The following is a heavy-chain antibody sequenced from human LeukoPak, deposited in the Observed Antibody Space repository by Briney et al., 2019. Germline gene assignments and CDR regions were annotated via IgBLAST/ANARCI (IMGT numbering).Heavy chain of an antibody. CDR3: ARGCSGGSCYNFDY. J-gene: IGHJ4*02. CDR2: INAGNGNT. D-gene: IGHD2-15*01. CDR1: GYTFTSYA. Sequence: ASVKVSCKASGYTFTSYAMHWVRQAPAQRLEWMGWINAGNGNTKYSQKFQGRVTTTRDTSASTAYMELSSLRSEDTAVYYCARGCSGGSCYNFDYWGQGTLVTVSS. V-gene: IGHV1-3*01.